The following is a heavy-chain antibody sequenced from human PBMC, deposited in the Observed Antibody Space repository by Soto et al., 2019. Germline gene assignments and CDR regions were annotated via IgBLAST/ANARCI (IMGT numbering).Heavy chain of an antibody. J-gene: IGHJ4*02. CDR3: ARSSSVCFAD. CDR1: GGSISSYY. CDR2: IYYSGST. V-gene: IGHV4-59*01. D-gene: IGHD3-16*01. Sequence: SETLSLTCTVSGGSISSYYWSWIRQPPGKGLEWIGYIYYSGSTNYNPSLKSRVTISVDTSKNQFSLKLSSVTAADTAVYYCARSSSVCFADWGQGTLVTVSS.